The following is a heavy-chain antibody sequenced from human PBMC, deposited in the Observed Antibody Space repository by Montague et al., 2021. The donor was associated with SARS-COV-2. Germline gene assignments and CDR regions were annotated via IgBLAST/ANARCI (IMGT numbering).Heavy chain of an antibody. D-gene: IGHD2/OR15-2a*01. CDR1: GGSISSSSYY. J-gene: IGHJ3*02. CDR2: IFYSGSX. Sequence: SETLSLTCTVSGGSISSSSYYWGWIRHPPGKGLEWMGNIFYSGSXYYNTPLKSVATISVDTSKNQFSLRLSSVTAADTAVYYCARFPSFYDITHAFDIWGQGTMVTVSS. V-gene: IGHV4-39*01. CDR3: ARFPSFYDITHAFDI.